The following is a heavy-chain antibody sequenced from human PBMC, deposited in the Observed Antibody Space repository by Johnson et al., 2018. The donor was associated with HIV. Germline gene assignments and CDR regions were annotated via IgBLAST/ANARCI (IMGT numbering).Heavy chain of an antibody. V-gene: IGHV3-30*18. Sequence: QVQLVEYGGGVVQPGRSLRLSCAASGFTFSSYGMHWVRQAPGKGLEWVAVMSFDESNKYYADSVKGRFTISRDNSKNTLYLQMNRLRAEDTALYYCAKGYSSSWYLDVFDLWGQGTMVTVSS. CDR1: GFTFSSYG. CDR3: AKGYSSSWYLDVFDL. J-gene: IGHJ3*01. D-gene: IGHD6-13*01. CDR2: MSFDESNK.